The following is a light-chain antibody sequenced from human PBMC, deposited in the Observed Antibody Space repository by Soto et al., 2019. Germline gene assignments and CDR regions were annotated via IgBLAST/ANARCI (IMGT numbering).Light chain of an antibody. J-gene: IGKJ2*01. CDR2: GAS. Sequence: EIVLTQSPGTLSLSPGERATLSCRASQSVRSNYLAWYQQKPGQAPRLLVYGASSRATGIPDTFSGSGSGTDFTITISRLEPEEFAVYYCHQYSTSPYTFGQGTKLEIK. CDR1: QSVRSNY. CDR3: HQYSTSPYT. V-gene: IGKV3-20*01.